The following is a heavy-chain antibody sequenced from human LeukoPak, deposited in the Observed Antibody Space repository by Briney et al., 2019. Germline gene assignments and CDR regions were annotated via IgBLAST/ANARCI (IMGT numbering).Heavy chain of an antibody. CDR3: ARDGPPDAFDI. CDR1: GGSISSSSYY. Sequence: SETLSLTCTVSGGSISSSSYYWGWIRQPPGKGLEWIGSIYYSGSTNYSPSLKSRVTISVDTSKNQFSLKLSSVTAADTAVYYCARDGPPDAFDIWGQGTMVTVSS. CDR2: IYYSGST. V-gene: IGHV4-39*07. J-gene: IGHJ3*02.